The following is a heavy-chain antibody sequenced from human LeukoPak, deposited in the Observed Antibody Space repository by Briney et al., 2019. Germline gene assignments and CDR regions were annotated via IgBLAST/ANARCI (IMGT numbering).Heavy chain of an antibody. CDR2: ISAYNGNT. D-gene: IGHD3-10*01. Sequence: GASVKVSCKASGYTFTSYGISWVRQAPGQGLEWMGWISAYNGNTNYAQKLQGRVTMTTDTSTSTAYMELNSLRAEDTAVYYCARDLEGSGSYLGDWGQGTLVTVSS. CDR1: GYTFTSYG. CDR3: ARDLEGSGSYLGD. J-gene: IGHJ4*02. V-gene: IGHV1-18*01.